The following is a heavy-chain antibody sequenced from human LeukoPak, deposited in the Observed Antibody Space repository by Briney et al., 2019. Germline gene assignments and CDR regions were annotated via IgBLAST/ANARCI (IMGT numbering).Heavy chain of an antibody. CDR2: IIPIFGTA. V-gene: IGHV1-69*13. D-gene: IGHD1-26*01. J-gene: IGHJ4*02. Sequence: GASVKVSCKASGGTFSSYAISWVRQAPGQGLEWMGGIIPIFGTANYAQKFQGRVTITADESTSTAYMELSSLRSEDTAVYYCARAAQPNGIVGATTVDYWGQGTLVTVSS. CDR3: ARAAQPNGIVGATTVDY. CDR1: GGTFSSYA.